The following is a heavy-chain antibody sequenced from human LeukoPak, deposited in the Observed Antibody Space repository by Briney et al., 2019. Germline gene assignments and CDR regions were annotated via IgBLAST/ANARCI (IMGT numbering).Heavy chain of an antibody. CDR3: ARHYDILTGYYSYYYMDV. D-gene: IGHD3-9*01. Sequence: SETLSLTCAVSGYSISSGYYWGWIRQPPGKGLEWIGCIYHSGSTYYNPSLKSRVTISVDTSKNQFSLKLSSVTAADTAVYYCARHYDILTGYYSYYYMDVWGKGTTVTVSS. CDR2: IYHSGST. CDR1: GYSISSGYY. J-gene: IGHJ6*03. V-gene: IGHV4-38-2*01.